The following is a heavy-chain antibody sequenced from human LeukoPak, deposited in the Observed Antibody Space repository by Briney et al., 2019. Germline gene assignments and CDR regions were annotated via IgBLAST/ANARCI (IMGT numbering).Heavy chain of an antibody. V-gene: IGHV3-23*01. Sequence: GGSLRLSCAASGFTFSSYAMSWVRQAPGKGLEWVSAISGSGGSTYYADSVKGRFTIPRDNSKNTLYLQMNSLRAEDTAVYYRAKVFPYSSRGYFQHWGQGTLVTVSS. D-gene: IGHD6-19*01. CDR2: ISGSGGST. J-gene: IGHJ1*01. CDR1: GFTFSSYA. CDR3: AKVFPYSSRGYFQH.